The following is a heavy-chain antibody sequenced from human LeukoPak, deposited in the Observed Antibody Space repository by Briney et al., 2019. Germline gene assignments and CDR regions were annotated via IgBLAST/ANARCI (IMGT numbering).Heavy chain of an antibody. D-gene: IGHD3-22*01. CDR3: ARDPRMWYDSSGYPYYFDY. V-gene: IGHV1-2*06. Sequence: ASVKVSCKASGYTFTGYYMHWVRQAPGQGLEWMGRINPNSGGTNYAQKFQGRVTMTRDTSISTAYVELSRLRSDDTAVYYCARDPRMWYDSSGYPYYFDYWGQGTLVTVSS. CDR1: GYTFTGYY. J-gene: IGHJ4*02. CDR2: INPNSGGT.